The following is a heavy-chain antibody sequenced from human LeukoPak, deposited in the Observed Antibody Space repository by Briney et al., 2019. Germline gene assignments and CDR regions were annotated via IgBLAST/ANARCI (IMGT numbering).Heavy chain of an antibody. CDR2: IRSDGSNK. D-gene: IGHD2-21*02. V-gene: IGHV3-30*02. Sequence: PGGSLRLSCAASGFTFSSYAMHWVRQAPGKGLEWVTFIRSDGSNKYHADSVKGRFTISRDNSKNTLYLQMNSLRAGDTAVYYCARGSGDSHAFDIWGQGTMVTVSS. CDR1: GFTFSSYA. CDR3: ARGSGDSHAFDI. J-gene: IGHJ3*02.